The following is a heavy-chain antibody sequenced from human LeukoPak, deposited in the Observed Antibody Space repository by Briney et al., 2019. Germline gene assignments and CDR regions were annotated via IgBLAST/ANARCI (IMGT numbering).Heavy chain of an antibody. V-gene: IGHV1-8*01. CDR2: VHPDSGNT. J-gene: IGHJ5*02. D-gene: IGHD1-14*01. CDR1: GYPFSTWE. CDR3: ARGPRNDP. Sequence: ASVKVSCKTSGYPFSTWEINGVRQAAGQGLEWLGWVHPDSGNTDYAQKFRGRVTMSRDTSTSTAYMELSGLRLDDTAVYFCARGPRNDPWGQGTLVTVSS.